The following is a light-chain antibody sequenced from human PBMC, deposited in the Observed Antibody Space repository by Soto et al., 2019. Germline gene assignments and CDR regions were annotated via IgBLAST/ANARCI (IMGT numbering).Light chain of an antibody. Sequence: QSVLTKPASVSGSPGQSITISCTGTSSDVGVYNYVSWYQQHPGKAPKLMIYEVSNRPSGVSNRFSGSKSGNTASLTISGLQAEDEADYYCSSYTSSSTQVVGTGTKVTVL. V-gene: IGLV2-14*01. CDR1: SSDVGVYNY. CDR3: SSYTSSSTQV. CDR2: EVS. J-gene: IGLJ1*01.